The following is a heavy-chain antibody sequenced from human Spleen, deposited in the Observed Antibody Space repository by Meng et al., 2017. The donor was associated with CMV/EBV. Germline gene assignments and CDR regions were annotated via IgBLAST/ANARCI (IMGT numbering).Heavy chain of an antibody. CDR3: AKDHGDFALDF. J-gene: IGHJ4*02. CDR1: GFTFSTYG. CDR2: IRYHGKNT. D-gene: IGHD4-17*01. Sequence: GESLKISCAASGFTFSTYGMHWVRQAPGKGLEGVAFIRYHGKNTFYADSVKGRFTISRDNSKNTLYLQMNSLRPEDTAVYYCAKDHGDFALDFWGQGTLVTVSS. V-gene: IGHV3-30*02.